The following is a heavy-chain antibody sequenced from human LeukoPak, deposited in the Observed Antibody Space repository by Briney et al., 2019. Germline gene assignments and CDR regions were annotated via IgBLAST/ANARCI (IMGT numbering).Heavy chain of an antibody. CDR1: GFQFNTYW. V-gene: IGHV3-7*05. CDR3: ARDVGRFCTRGSCFSDA. Sequence: PGGSLRLSCAGSGFQFNTYWISWIRQAPGKGLQWLGNIKEEGSETYYVGSLKGRLTISRDNAKNSSFLEMSSLGVEDTAVYYCARDVGRFCTRGSCFSDAWGQGTLVTVSS. J-gene: IGHJ5*02. CDR2: IKEEGSET. D-gene: IGHD2-15*01.